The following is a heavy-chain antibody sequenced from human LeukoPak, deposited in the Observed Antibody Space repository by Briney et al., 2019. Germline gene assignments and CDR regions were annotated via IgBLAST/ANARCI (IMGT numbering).Heavy chain of an antibody. J-gene: IGHJ4*02. CDR1: GFTFSSYR. D-gene: IGHD6-6*01. V-gene: IGHV3-48*04. CDR2: ISSSSSNI. Sequence: PGGSLRLSCAASGFTFSSYRMNWVRQAPGKGLEGVSYISSSSSNIYYADSVKGRFTISRDNAKNSLYLQMYSLRAEDTAVYYCARGVSGVSRAARTFDYWGQGTLVTVSS. CDR3: ARGVSGVSRAARTFDY.